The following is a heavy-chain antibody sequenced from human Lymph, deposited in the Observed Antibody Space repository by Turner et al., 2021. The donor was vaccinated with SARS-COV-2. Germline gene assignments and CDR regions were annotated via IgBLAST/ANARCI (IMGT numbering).Heavy chain of an antibody. J-gene: IGHJ6*02. CDR3: VRSRGDKVATSLNHGMDV. V-gene: IGHV1-8*01. CDR1: RYTFPSCD. CDR2: MNPYSGNT. D-gene: IGHD5-12*01. Sequence: QEQPMQSRAEANKPGGTVRVYCQAARYTFPSCDINWVLQATGEGLGGMECMNPYSGNTGYAQKFQGRVTMPRETSISTVYMKLSRLSSEDTGVYFRVRSRGDKVATSLNHGMDVWGQGTTVTVSS.